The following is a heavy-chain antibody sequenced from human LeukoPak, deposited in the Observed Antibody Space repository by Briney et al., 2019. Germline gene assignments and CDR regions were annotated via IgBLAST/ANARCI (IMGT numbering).Heavy chain of an antibody. J-gene: IGHJ4*02. V-gene: IGHV4-59*08. Sequence: SETLSLTCTVSGDSISNYYWSWIRQPPGKGLEWIGYIYYSGSTNYNPSLKSRVTISVDTSKNQFSLKLSSVTAADTAVYYCARPSRRGVVIPFDYWGQGTLVTVSS. CDR3: ARPSRRGVVIPFDY. D-gene: IGHD3-3*01. CDR2: IYYSGST. CDR1: GDSISNYY.